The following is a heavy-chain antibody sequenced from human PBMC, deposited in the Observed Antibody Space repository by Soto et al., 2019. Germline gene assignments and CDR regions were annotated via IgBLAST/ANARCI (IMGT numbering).Heavy chain of an antibody. D-gene: IGHD5-12*01. CDR3: AGGPIVATIGNWFDP. CDR2: IIPIFGTA. Sequence: VASVKVSCKASGGTFSSYAISWVRQAPGQGLEWMGGIIPIFGTANYAQKFQGRVTITADESTSTAYMELSSLRSEDTAVYYCAGGPIVATIGNWFDPWGQGTPVTVSS. V-gene: IGHV1-69*13. CDR1: GGTFSSYA. J-gene: IGHJ5*02.